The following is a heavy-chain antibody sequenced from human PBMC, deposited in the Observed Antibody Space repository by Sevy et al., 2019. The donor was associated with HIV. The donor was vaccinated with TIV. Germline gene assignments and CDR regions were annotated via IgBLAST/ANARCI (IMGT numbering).Heavy chain of an antibody. CDR1: GFTFDDYT. CDR2: ISWSSGNI. Sequence: SLKISCAASGFTFDDYTMNWVRQAPGKGLEWVPGISWSSGNIGYADSVEGRFTSSRDNAKNTLYQQMNSLRVEDTALYYCVKDRSGSYSFDYWGQGTLVTVSS. D-gene: IGHD1-26*01. J-gene: IGHJ4*02. V-gene: IGHV3-9*01. CDR3: VKDRSGSYSFDY.